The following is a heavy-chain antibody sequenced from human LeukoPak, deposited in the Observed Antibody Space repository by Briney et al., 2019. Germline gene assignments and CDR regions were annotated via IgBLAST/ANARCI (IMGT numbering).Heavy chain of an antibody. CDR1: GRSINNGYF. D-gene: IGHD2-2*02. V-gene: IGHV4-38-2*02. CDR2: IHHSGTA. J-gene: IGHJ4*02. Sequence: SETLSLTCTVSGRSINNGYFWGWIRQPPGKGLEWIASIHHSGTASYNPPLESRVTISVDTSKNQFSLRLSSVTAADTAVYYCARDRGALGATVPAIFAVNFFDSWSQGTLGTVSS. CDR3: ARDRGALGATVPAIFAVNFFDS.